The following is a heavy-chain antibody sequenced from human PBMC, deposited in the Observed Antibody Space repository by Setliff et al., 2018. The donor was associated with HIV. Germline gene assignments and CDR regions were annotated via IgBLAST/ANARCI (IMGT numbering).Heavy chain of an antibody. Sequence: SETLSLTCTVSGGSISSYYWSWIRQPPGKGLEWIGYIYYSGSTNYNPSLKSRVTISVDTSKNQFSLKLSSVTAADTAVYYCARQVVGATYNWFDPWGQGTQVTVSS. J-gene: IGHJ5*02. D-gene: IGHD1-26*01. CDR1: GGSISSYY. CDR2: IYYSGST. V-gene: IGHV4-59*08. CDR3: ARQVVGATYNWFDP.